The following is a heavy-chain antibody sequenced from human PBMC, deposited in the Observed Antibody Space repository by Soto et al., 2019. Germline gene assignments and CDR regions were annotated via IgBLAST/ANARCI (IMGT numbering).Heavy chain of an antibody. CDR1: GGSFSGYY. D-gene: IGHD6-13*01. CDR2: ITHSGST. Sequence: QVQLQQWGAGLLKPSETLSLTCAVYGGSFSGYYWSWIRQPPGKGLEWIGEITHSGSTNYNPSLKSRVTISVDTSKNQFSLKLSSMTAAATAVYYCARGRKGRYTHSSSWYYGWFDPWGQGTLVTVSS. J-gene: IGHJ5*02. CDR3: ARGRKGRYTHSSSWYYGWFDP. V-gene: IGHV4-34*01.